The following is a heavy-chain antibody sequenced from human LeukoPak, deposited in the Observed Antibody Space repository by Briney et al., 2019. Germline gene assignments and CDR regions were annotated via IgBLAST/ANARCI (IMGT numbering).Heavy chain of an antibody. D-gene: IGHD3-16*01. CDR3: AVGATHYYMDV. CDR2: IYYSGST. Sequence: SETLSLTCTVSGGSIRGYYWSWVRQPPGKGLEWIAYIYYSGSTNYNPSLKSRVTISLDTSKNQFSLKLSSVTAADTAVYYCAVGATHYYMDVWGKGATVTVSS. J-gene: IGHJ6*03. CDR1: GGSIRGYY. V-gene: IGHV4-59*08.